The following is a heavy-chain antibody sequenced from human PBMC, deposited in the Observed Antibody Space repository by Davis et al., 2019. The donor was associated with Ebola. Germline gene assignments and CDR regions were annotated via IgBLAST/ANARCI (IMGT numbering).Heavy chain of an antibody. J-gene: IGHJ6*02. V-gene: IGHV1-3*01. CDR2: INAGNGNT. CDR1: GYTFTSYA. CDR3: ARGSTTGWTNYYYYYGMDV. D-gene: IGHD1-14*01. Sequence: ASVKVSCKASGYTFTSYAMHWVRQAPGQRLEWMGWINAGNGNTKYSQKFQGRVTITRDTSASTAYMELSSLRSEDTAVYYCARGSTTGWTNYYYYYGMDVWGQGTTVTVSS.